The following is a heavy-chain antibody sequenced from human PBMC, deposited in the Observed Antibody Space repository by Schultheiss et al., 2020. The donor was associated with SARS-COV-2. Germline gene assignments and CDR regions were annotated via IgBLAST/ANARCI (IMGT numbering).Heavy chain of an antibody. V-gene: IGHV3-NL1*01. D-gene: IGHD5-18*01. Sequence: GGSLRLSCAASGFTFSGSAMHWVRQAPGKGLEWVSGINSDGSSTNYADSVKGRFTISRDNSKSTLYLQMNSLRAEDTAVYYCARDPGGYSYGPQYYFDYWGQGTLVTVSS. J-gene: IGHJ4*02. CDR3: ARDPGGYSYGPQYYFDY. CDR2: INSDGSST. CDR1: GFTFSGSA.